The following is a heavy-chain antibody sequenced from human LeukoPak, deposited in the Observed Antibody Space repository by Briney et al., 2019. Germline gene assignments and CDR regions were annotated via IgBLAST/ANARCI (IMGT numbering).Heavy chain of an antibody. D-gene: IGHD6-13*01. Sequence: GGSLRLSCAASGFTFSSYEMNWVRQAPGKGLEWVSYISSSGSTIYYADSVKGRFTISRDNAKNSLYLQMNSLRAEDTAVYYCARPSSSWHYFDYWGQGTLVTVSS. CDR3: ARPSSSWHYFDY. V-gene: IGHV3-48*03. J-gene: IGHJ4*02. CDR1: GFTFSSYE. CDR2: ISSSGSTI.